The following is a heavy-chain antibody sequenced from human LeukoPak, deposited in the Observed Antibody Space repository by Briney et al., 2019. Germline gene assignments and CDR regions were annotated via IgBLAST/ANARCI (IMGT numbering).Heavy chain of an antibody. V-gene: IGHV3-7*01. Sequence: GGSLRLSCAASGFTFSSYWMSWVRQAPGKGLEWVANIKQDGSEKYYVDSVKGRFTISRDNAKNSLYLQMNSLRAEDTAVYYCAREGEGWFGDYYGMDVWGQGTTVTVSS. D-gene: IGHD3-10*01. J-gene: IGHJ6*02. CDR2: IKQDGSEK. CDR3: AREGEGWFGDYYGMDV. CDR1: GFTFSSYW.